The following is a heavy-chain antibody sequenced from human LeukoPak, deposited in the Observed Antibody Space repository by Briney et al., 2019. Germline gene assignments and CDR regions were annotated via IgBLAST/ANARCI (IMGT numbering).Heavy chain of an antibody. D-gene: IGHD3-9*01. J-gene: IGHJ6*02. CDR3: ARGELNPLHFDWLLYRPPSYGMDV. CDR1: GFTFSRYD. Sequence: GGSLRLSCAASGFTFSRYDLSWVRQAPGKGLECVSTIVRTITTTYYADSVKGRLTISRDNAKNSLYLQMNSLRAEDTAVYYCARGELNPLHFDWLLYRPPSYGMDVWGQGTTVTVSS. CDR2: IVRTITTT. V-gene: IGHV3-21*01.